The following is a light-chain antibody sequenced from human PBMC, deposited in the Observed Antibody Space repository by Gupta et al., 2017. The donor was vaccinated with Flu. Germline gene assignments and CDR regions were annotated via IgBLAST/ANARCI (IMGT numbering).Light chain of an antibody. V-gene: IGLV2-14*03. CDR3: SSYISSTTLV. Sequence: SALTQPASVSGSPVQSITISCTGTSSDIGSYNYVSWYQQHPGQAPQLLIYGVTNRPAGVSDRFAASKAGETASLTISGHKVEDEAYYYCSSYISSTTLVFGGGTNLTVL. CDR2: GVT. J-gene: IGLJ2*01. CDR1: SSDIGSYNY.